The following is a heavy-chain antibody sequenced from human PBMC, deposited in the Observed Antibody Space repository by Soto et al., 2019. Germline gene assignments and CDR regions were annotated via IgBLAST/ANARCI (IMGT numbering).Heavy chain of an antibody. CDR1: GYSFSSHW. D-gene: IGHD6-13*01. CDR3: ARTAAAGKYYYGTDV. V-gene: IGHV5-51*01. J-gene: IGHJ6*02. Sequence: GESLKISCKGSGYSFSSHWIGWVRQMPGKGLEWMGIIYPGDSDTRYSPSFQGQVTISADKSISTAYLQWSSLKASDTAMYYCARTAAAGKYYYGTDVWGQGTTVTVSS. CDR2: IYPGDSDT.